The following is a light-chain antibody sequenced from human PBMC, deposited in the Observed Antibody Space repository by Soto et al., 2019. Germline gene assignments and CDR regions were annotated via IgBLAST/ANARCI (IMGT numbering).Light chain of an antibody. CDR1: QSVSSN. CDR2: GAS. J-gene: IGKJ1*01. Sequence: EMVMTQSPATLSVSPGERATLSSRASQSVSSNLAWYQQKPGQAPRLLIYGASTRATGIPARFSGSGSGTEFTLTISSLQSEDFAVYYCQQYNNWLSWTFGQGTKVEIK. CDR3: QQYNNWLSWT. V-gene: IGKV3-15*01.